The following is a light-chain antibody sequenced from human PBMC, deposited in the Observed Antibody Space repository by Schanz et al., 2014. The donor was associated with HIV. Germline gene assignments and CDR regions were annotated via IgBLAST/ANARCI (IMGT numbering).Light chain of an antibody. V-gene: IGLV2-14*01. CDR3: ASCTISNTWV. Sequence: QSALTQPASVSGSPGQSITISCTGTSSDVGGYNYVSWYQQHPGKAPKLMIYDVSNRPSGVSNRFSGSKSGNTASLTISGLQAEDEAYYYCASCTISNTWVFGGGTKVTVL. J-gene: IGLJ3*02. CDR2: DVS. CDR1: SSDVGGYNY.